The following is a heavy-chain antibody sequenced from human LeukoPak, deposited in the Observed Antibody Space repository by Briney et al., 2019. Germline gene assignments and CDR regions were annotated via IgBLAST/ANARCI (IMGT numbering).Heavy chain of an antibody. V-gene: IGHV3-11*01. Sequence: GGSLRLSCAASGFSFSEYQMRWIRQAPGKGLEGISYISKSGDDIYYADSVKGRFTISRDNGNNSLYLQMNSLRVEDTAVYYCARDKIYGDYVDWGQGTLVTVSS. CDR1: GFSFSEYQ. CDR2: ISKSGDDI. J-gene: IGHJ4*02. D-gene: IGHD4-17*01. CDR3: ARDKIYGDYVD.